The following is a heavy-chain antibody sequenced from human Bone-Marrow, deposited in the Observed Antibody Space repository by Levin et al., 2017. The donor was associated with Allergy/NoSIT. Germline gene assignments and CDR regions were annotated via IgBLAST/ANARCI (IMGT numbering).Heavy chain of an antibody. CDR2: ISSSSSYI. D-gene: IGHD3-10*01. CDR1: GFTFSSYS. Sequence: GGSLRLSCAASGFTFSSYSMNWVRQAPGKGLEWVSSISSSSSYIYYADSVKGRFTISRDNAKNSLYLQMNSLRAEDTAVYYCARDYRALATGVFDYWGQGTLVTVSS. V-gene: IGHV3-21*01. J-gene: IGHJ4*02. CDR3: ARDYRALATGVFDY.